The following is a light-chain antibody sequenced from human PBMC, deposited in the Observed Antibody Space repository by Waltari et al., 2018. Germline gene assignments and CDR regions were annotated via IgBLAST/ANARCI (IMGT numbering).Light chain of an antibody. Sequence: AIQMTQSPSSRSASVGDRVTITCRASQGIRNDLNWYQQKPGKAPKLLIYAASILESGVPSRFSGSGSGTDFTLTISSLQPEDFATYYCLQENNYPQTFGQGTKVEIK. CDR3: LQENNYPQT. J-gene: IGKJ1*01. CDR1: QGIRND. V-gene: IGKV1-6*01. CDR2: AAS.